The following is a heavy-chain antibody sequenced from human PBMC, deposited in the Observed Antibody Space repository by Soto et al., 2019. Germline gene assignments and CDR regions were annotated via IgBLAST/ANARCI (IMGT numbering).Heavy chain of an antibody. CDR1: GYSVTSDSY. CDR3: ARVHVMVVAGSTFDY. D-gene: IGHD2-15*01. CDR2: MYHGGTT. V-gene: IGHV4-38-2*01. Sequence: SETLSLTCRVSGYSVTSDSYWAWIRQSPGKGLEWIVSMYHGGTTFYNPSLKSRVTMSMDTSKNQFSLKLRSVTAADTAIYYCARVHVMVVAGSTFDYWGQGIPVTVSS. J-gene: IGHJ4*02.